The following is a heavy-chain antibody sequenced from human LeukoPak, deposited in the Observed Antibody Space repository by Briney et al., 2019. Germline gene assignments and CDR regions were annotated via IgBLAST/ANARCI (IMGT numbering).Heavy chain of an antibody. CDR2: INHSGST. D-gene: IGHD1-26*01. J-gene: IGHJ3*02. Sequence: SETLSLTCTVSGGSIRSSYYYWGWIRQPPGKGLEWIGEINHSGSTNYNPSLKSRVTISVDTSKNQFSLKLSSVTAADTAVYYCARGIAGADDAFDIWGQGTMVTVSS. CDR3: ARGIAGADDAFDI. V-gene: IGHV4-39*07. CDR1: GGSIRSSYYY.